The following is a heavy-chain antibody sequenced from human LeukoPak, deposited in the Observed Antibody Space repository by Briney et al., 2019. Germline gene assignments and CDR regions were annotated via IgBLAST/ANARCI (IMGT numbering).Heavy chain of an antibody. V-gene: IGHV1-3*01. D-gene: IGHD5-12*01. CDR3: ARGSGYDGHFDY. Sequence: FQGRVTITRDTSASTAYMELSSLRSEDTAVYYCARGSGYDGHFDYWGQGTLVTVSS. J-gene: IGHJ4*02.